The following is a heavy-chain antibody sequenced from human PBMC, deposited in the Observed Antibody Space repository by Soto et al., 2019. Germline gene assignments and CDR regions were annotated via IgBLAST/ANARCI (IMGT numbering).Heavy chain of an antibody. V-gene: IGHV4-34*01. D-gene: IGHD6-19*01. Sequence: PSETLSLTCAVYGGSFSGYYWSWIRQPPGKGLEWIGEINHSGSTNYNPSLKSRVTISVDTSKNQFSLKLSSVTAVDTAVYYFACLDFNLDEWLVPRYNWFDPWGQGTLVTVSS. CDR2: INHSGST. CDR1: GGSFSGYY. J-gene: IGHJ5*02. CDR3: ACLDFNLDEWLVPRYNWFDP.